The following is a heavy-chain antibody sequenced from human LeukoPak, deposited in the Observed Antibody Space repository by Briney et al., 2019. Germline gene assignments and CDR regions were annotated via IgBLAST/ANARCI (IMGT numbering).Heavy chain of an antibody. CDR1: GFTFTNYA. CDR3: AKEGHKHGIPYFDC. CDR2: INDDGGST. V-gene: IGHV3-23*01. J-gene: IGHJ4*02. Sequence: PGGSLRLSCAASGFTFTNYAMSWVRKAPGKGLEWVSGINDDGGSTYYADSVKGRFTISRDNSRNTLYLQMNSLRADDTAVYYCAKEGHKHGIPYFDCWGQGALVTVSS. D-gene: IGHD2-8*01.